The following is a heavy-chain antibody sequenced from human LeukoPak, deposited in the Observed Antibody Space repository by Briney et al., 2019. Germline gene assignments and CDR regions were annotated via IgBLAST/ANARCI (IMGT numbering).Heavy chain of an antibody. CDR3: ARDGVRRYCSGGSCYLSLDY. J-gene: IGHJ4*02. CDR2: IIPIFGTA. Sequence: SVKVSCKASGGTFSGYAISWVRQAPGQGLEWMGGIIPIFGTANYAQKFQGRVTITTDESTSTAYMELSSLRSEDTAVYYCARDGVRRYCSGGSCYLSLDYWGQGTLVTVSS. V-gene: IGHV1-69*05. D-gene: IGHD2-15*01. CDR1: GGTFSGYA.